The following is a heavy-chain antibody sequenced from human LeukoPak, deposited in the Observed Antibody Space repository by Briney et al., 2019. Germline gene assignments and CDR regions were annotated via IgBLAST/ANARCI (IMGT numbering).Heavy chain of an antibody. CDR3: ARAPEDLRYFAWSLSNYYYYGMDV. J-gene: IGHJ6*02. D-gene: IGHD3-9*01. Sequence: ASVKVSCKASGYTFTSYDINWVRQATGQGLEWMGWMNPNRGNTDYTKKIHIRDTITRNTSISTAYKELSSLRSEHTAVHYCARAPEDLRYFAWSLSNYYYYGMDVWGQGTTVTVSS. CDR2: MNPNRGNT. V-gene: IGHV1-8*01. CDR1: GYTFTSYD.